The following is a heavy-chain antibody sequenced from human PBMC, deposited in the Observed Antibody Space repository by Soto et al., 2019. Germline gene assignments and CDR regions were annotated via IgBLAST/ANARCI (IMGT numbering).Heavy chain of an antibody. CDR1: GFTFSSYA. V-gene: IGHV3-23*01. J-gene: IGHJ5*02. Sequence: EVQLLESGGGLVQPGGSLRLSCAASGFTFSSYAMSWVRQAPGKGLEWVSAISGSGGSTYYADSVKGRFTISRDNSKNTLYQQMNRLRAEDTAVYYCAKRDRAAARNNWFDPWGQGTLVTVSS. CDR3: AKRDRAAARNNWFDP. CDR2: ISGSGGST. D-gene: IGHD6-13*01.